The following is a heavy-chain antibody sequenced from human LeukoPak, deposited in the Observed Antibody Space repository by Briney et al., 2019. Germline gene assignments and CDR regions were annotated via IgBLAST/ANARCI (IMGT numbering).Heavy chain of an antibody. Sequence: SVKVSCKASGGTFSSYAISWVRQAPGQGLEWMGRIIPILGIANYAQKFQGRVTITADKSTSTAYMELSSLRSEDSAVYYCARWTTTYLDYWGQGTLVTVSS. J-gene: IGHJ4*02. V-gene: IGHV1-69*04. CDR1: GGTFSSYA. CDR2: IIPILGIA. CDR3: ARWTTTYLDY. D-gene: IGHD4-11*01.